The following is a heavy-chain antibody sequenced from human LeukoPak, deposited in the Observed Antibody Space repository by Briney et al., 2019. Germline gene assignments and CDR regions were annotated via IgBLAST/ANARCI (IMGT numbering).Heavy chain of an antibody. D-gene: IGHD2-21*01. Sequence: SETLSLTCNVSGYSISSGYYWGWIRHPPGKALEWIGTTFHSGSPNYNPSLKSRVTISIDTSKIQFSLKLSSVTAADTAFYYCARDAGGDFDYWGQGTLVTVSS. CDR1: GYSISSGYY. CDR3: ARDAGGDFDY. CDR2: TFHSGSP. J-gene: IGHJ4*02. V-gene: IGHV4-38-2*02.